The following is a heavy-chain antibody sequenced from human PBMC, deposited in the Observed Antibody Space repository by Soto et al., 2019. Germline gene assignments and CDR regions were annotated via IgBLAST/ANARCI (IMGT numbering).Heavy chain of an antibody. CDR2: IYYSGST. J-gene: IGHJ4*02. Sequence: SETLSLTCTVSGGSISSSSYYWGWIRQPPGKGLEWIGSIYYSGSTYYNPSLKSRVTISVDTSKNQFSLKLSSVTAADTAVYYCATRGGHYGDYVYWGQGTLVTVS. D-gene: IGHD4-17*01. CDR3: ATRGGHYGDYVY. CDR1: GGSISSSSYY. V-gene: IGHV4-39*01.